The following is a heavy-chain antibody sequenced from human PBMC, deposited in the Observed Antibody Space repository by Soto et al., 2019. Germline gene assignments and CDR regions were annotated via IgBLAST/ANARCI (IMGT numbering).Heavy chain of an antibody. Sequence: SETLSLTCTVSGGSISSGGYYWSWFRQPLGKGLEWIGYIYHSGTTHYNPSLKSRVSISIDTSKRQFSLNLTSVTAADTAVYSCARGGGYCSSTLCLPRHGPSWFDPWGQGTLVTVSS. CDR2: IYHSGTT. CDR1: GGSISSGGYY. V-gene: IGHV4-31*02. D-gene: IGHD2-15*01. CDR3: ARGGGYCSSTLCLPRHGPSWFDP. J-gene: IGHJ5*02.